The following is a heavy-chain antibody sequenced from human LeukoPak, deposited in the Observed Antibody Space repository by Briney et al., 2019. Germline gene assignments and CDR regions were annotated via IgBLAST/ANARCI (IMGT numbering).Heavy chain of an antibody. V-gene: IGHV4-39*01. J-gene: IGHJ4*02. CDR1: GGSISSNNYY. CDR3: QSRFLEWLLDY. D-gene: IGHD3-3*01. CDR2: IYYGGYT. Sequence: PSETLSLTCTVSGGSISSNNYYWGWIRQPPGKGLEWIGSIYYGGYTYYNPSLKSRVTISVDTSKNQFSLKLCSVTAADTAIYYCQSRFLEWLLDYWGQGTLVTVSS.